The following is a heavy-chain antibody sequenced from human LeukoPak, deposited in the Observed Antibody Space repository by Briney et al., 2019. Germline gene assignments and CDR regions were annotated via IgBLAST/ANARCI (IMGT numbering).Heavy chain of an antibody. V-gene: IGHV1-2*02. J-gene: IGHJ4*02. D-gene: IGHD6-13*01. CDR3: ARKARGGAAAGTEPFDY. CDR2: INPNSGGT. Sequence: ASVKVSCKASGYTFTGYYMHWVRQAPGQGLEWMGWINPNSGGTNYAQKFQGRVTMTRDTSISTAYMELSRLRSDDTAVYYCARKARGGAAAGTEPFDYWGQGTLVTVSS. CDR1: GYTFTGYY.